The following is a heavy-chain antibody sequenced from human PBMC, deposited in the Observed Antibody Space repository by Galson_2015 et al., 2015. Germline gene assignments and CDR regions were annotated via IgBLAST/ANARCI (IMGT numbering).Heavy chain of an antibody. D-gene: IGHD3-16*02. V-gene: IGHV4-31*03. CDR1: GGSIKSGGYY. CDR2: IYYTGST. J-gene: IGHJ6*02. CDR3: ARETYGGLSTKTHYYYGMDV. Sequence: TLSLTCIVSGGSIKSGGYYWTWIRQHPEKGLECIGYIYYTGSTSYNPSLKSRVTLSVDTSKNQFSLKLSSVTAADAALYYCARETYGGLSTKTHYYYGMDVWGQGTTVTVS.